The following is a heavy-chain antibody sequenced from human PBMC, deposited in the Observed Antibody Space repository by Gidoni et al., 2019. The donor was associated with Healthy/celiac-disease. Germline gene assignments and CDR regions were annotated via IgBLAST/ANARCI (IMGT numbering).Heavy chain of an antibody. CDR1: GGSFSGYY. D-gene: IGHD1-26*01. V-gene: IGHV4-34*01. CDR2: INHSGST. CDR3: ARGLLGATSAFDI. Sequence: QVQLQQWGAGLLKPSETLSLTCAVYGGSFSGYYWSWIRQPPGKGLEWIGEINHSGSTNYNPSLKSRVTISVDTSKNQFSLKLSSVTAADTAVYYCARGLLGATSAFDIWGQGTMVTVSS. J-gene: IGHJ3*02.